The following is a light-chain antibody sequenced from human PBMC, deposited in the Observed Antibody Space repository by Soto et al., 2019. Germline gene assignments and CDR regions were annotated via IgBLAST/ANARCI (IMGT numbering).Light chain of an antibody. CDR2: QDS. V-gene: IGLV3-1*01. CDR1: KLGDKY. Sequence: SYELTQPPSVSVSPGQTASITCSGDKLGDKYACWYQQKPGQSPVLVISQDSRRPSGIPERFSGSNSGNTATLTISGTQAMDEADYYCQAWDSGTVLFGGGTKVTVL. J-gene: IGLJ2*01. CDR3: QAWDSGTVL.